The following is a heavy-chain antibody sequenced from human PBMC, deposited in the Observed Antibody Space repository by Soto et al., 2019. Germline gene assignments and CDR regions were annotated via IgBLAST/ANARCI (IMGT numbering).Heavy chain of an antibody. CDR3: ARAGAALVRGSIGGFDY. Sequence: QVHLQQWGAGLLKPSETLSLTCAVNGGAFNGYYWTWIRQSPGTGLQWIGQINHSGTVDYNPSLKSRVTFSNDTSKKQVSLTLSSVTAADTAVYHCARAGAALVRGSIGGFDYWGQATLVTVSS. CDR2: INHSGTV. J-gene: IGHJ4*02. V-gene: IGHV4-34*01. CDR1: GGAFNGYY. D-gene: IGHD3-10*01.